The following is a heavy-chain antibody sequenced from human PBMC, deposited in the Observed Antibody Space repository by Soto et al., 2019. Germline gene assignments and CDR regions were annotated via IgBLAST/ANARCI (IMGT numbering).Heavy chain of an antibody. D-gene: IGHD3-10*01. J-gene: IGHJ6*02. Sequence: PGGSLRLSCTASGFTFGDYAMSWVRQAPGKGLEWVGFIRSKAYGGTTEYAASVKGRFTISRDDSKSIAYLQMNSLKTEDTAVYYCTRDKVRGVIWVHSSDYYYGMDVWGQGTTVTVSS. CDR2: IRSKAYGGTT. V-gene: IGHV3-49*04. CDR1: GFTFGDYA. CDR3: TRDKVRGVIWVHSSDYYYGMDV.